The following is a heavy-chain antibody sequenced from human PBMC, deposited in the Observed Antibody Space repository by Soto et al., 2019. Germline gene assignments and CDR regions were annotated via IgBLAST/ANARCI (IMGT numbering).Heavy chain of an antibody. CDR2: ISPSGDGA. J-gene: IGHJ6*02. CDR1: GFTFSTYA. CDR3: AYRGYCGSSGCRPGYDATDV. V-gene: IGHV3-23*01. Sequence: DVQLLDSGGGLVQPGGSLRLSCTASGFTFSTYAMTWVRQAPGKGLEWVSAISPSGDGAYYADSVKGRFTVSRDNPKNAVHPQMNSPRAEDTAVYYCAYRGYCGSSGCRPGYDATDVWGQGTTVTVSS. D-gene: IGHD2-2*01.